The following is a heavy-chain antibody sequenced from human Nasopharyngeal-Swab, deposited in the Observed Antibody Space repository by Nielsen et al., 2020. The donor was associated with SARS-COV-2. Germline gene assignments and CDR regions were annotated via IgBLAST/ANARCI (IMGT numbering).Heavy chain of an antibody. CDR3: ARGPTIFGVVIPY. CDR2: IWYDGSNK. V-gene: IGHV3-33*01. J-gene: IGHJ4*02. D-gene: IGHD3-3*01. Sequence: WIRQPPGKGLEWVAVIWYDGSNKYYADSVKGRFTISRDNAKNSLYLQMNSLRAEDTAVYYCARGPTIFGVVIPYWGQGTLVTVSS.